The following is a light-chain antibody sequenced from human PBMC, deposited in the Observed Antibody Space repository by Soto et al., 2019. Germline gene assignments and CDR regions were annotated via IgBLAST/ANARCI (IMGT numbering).Light chain of an antibody. V-gene: IGLV2-14*03. Sequence: LTQPASVSGSPGQSITISCTGTSSDVGAYNYVAWYQQHPGKAPQLMIYDVSSRPSGVSYRFSGSKSGNTASLTISGLQAEDEADYYCSSFTTSSTRVFGTGTKVNVL. CDR3: SSFTTSSTRV. CDR1: SSDVGAYNY. J-gene: IGLJ1*01. CDR2: DVS.